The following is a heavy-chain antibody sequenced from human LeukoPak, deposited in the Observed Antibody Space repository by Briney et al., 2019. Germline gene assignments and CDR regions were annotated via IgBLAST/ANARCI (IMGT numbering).Heavy chain of an antibody. CDR2: IYSGGST. D-gene: IGHD3-10*01. CDR3: ARDGITMVRGVITTTYFDY. Sequence: GGSLRLSCAASGFPVSSNYMSWVRPAPGKGLEWVSVIYSGGSTYYADSVKGRFTISRDNSKNTLYLQMNSLRAEDTAVYYCARDGITMVRGVITTTYFDYWGQGTLVTVSS. V-gene: IGHV3-53*01. J-gene: IGHJ4*02. CDR1: GFPVSSNY.